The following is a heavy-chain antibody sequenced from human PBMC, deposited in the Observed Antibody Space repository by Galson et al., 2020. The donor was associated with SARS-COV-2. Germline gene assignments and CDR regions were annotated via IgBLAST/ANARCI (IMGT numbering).Heavy chain of an antibody. CDR2: IRSKASGGTT. V-gene: IGHV3-49*03. CDR1: GFTFGDYA. J-gene: IGHJ4*02. Sequence: GGSLRLSCTASGFTFGDYAMSWFRQAPGKGLEWVGFIRSKASGGTTEYAASVKGRFTISRDDSKSIAYLQMNRLKTEDTAVYYCTSKTYYYDGSGYYEDGYVDYWGQGSLVTVSS. D-gene: IGHD3-22*01. CDR3: TSKTYYYDGSGYYEDGYVDY.